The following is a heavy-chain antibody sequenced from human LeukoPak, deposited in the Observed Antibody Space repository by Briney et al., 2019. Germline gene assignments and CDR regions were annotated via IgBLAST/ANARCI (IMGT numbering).Heavy chain of an antibody. CDR1: GFTFSSYG. Sequence: GRSLRLSCAASGFTFSSYGMHWVRQAPGKGLEWVAVISYDGSNKYYADSVKGRFTISRDNSKNTLYLQMNSLRAEDTAVYYCAKGPSLRLRLGELSLPFDYWGQGTLVTVSS. D-gene: IGHD3-16*02. CDR2: ISYDGSNK. CDR3: AKGPSLRLRLGELSLPFDY. J-gene: IGHJ4*02. V-gene: IGHV3-30*18.